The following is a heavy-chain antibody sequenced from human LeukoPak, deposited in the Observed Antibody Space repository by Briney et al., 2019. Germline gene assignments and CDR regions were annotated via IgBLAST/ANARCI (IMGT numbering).Heavy chain of an antibody. CDR2: IYTRWST. V-gene: IGHV4-4*09. CDR1: GGSICNFY. CDR3: ASRYDILTVANYYYYMVV. J-gene: IGHJ6*03. D-gene: IGHD3-9*01. Sequence: SGALSHTSTVSGGSICNFYWSSIRQPPGKEREGIGYIYTRWSTNYSPSLESRDTISVHTSKHPFSLKLRSVTAADTAVYVCASRYDILTVANYYYYMVVWGKGDTVTVSS.